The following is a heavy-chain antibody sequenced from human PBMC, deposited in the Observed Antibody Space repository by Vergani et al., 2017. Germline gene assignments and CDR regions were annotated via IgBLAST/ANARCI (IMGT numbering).Heavy chain of an antibody. D-gene: IGHD2-2*01. CDR3: ARGVVVVPAARGWWDV. CDR2: TYYRSKWYN. J-gene: IGHJ6*04. V-gene: IGHV6-1*01. CDR1: GDSVSSNSAA. Sequence: QVQLPQSGPGLVKPSQTLSLTCAISGDSVSSNSAAWNWIRQSPSRGLEWLGRTYYRSKWYNDYAVSVKSRITINPDTSKNQFSLQLNSVTPEDTAVYYCARGVVVVPAARGWWDVWGKGTTVTVSS.